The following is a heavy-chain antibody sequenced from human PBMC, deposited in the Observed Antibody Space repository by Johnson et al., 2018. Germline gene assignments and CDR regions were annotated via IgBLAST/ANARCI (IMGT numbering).Heavy chain of an antibody. CDR2: ISYDRSNK. CDR1: GFTFSSYG. CDR3: GKDFGHDFWGGYLNPSFGMDG. Sequence: QVQLVQAGGGVVQPGRSLRLSCAASGFTFSSYGIHWVRQAPGKGLEWVAVISYDRSNKYYADSGKGRFTLSRDNSKNMLYLQMDSLRAEDTAVYYCGKDFGHDFWGGYLNPSFGMDGWGQGTTVTVSS. J-gene: IGHJ6*02. V-gene: IGHV3-30*18. D-gene: IGHD3-3*01.